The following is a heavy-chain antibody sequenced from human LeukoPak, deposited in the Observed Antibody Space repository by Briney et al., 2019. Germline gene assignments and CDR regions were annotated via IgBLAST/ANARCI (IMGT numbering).Heavy chain of an antibody. CDR3: ARGGRWLQSGLNY. CDR1: VGSISSYY. D-gene: IGHD5-24*01. J-gene: IGHJ4*02. CDR2: IYYSGST. Sequence: PSETLSLTXTVSVGSISSYYWSWIRPPPGKGLEWIGYIYYSGSTNYNPSLKSRVTISVDTSKNQFSLKLSSVTAAGTAVYYCARGGRWLQSGLNYWGQRTLVTVSS. V-gene: IGHV4-59*01.